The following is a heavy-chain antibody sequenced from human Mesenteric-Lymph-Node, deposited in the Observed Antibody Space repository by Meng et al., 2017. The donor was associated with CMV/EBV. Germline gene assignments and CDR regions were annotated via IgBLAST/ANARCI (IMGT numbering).Heavy chain of an antibody. V-gene: IGHV3-21*06. CDR1: GFTFSGYS. CDR3: TRDTPSYSYGA. D-gene: IGHD5-18*01. Sequence: GGSLRLSCAASGFTFSGYSMNWVRQAPGKGLEWVSSISSSASYIYYADSVKGRFTISRDNAKNSLFLQMNSLRVEDTAVYYCTRDTPSYSYGAWGQGTPVTVSS. J-gene: IGHJ5*02. CDR2: ISSSASYI.